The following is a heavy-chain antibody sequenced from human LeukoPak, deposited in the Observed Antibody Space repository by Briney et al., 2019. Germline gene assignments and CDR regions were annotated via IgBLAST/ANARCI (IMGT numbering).Heavy chain of an antibody. J-gene: IGHJ4*02. CDR3: AKDREKAVGATIFDH. CDR1: GFTFSTYA. V-gene: IGHV3-23*01. Sequence: GGSLRLSCAASGFTFSTYAMSWVRQAPGKGLEWVSAISSSGDYTYYADSVKGRFTISRDNSKNTLYLQMNSLRAEDTAVYYCAKDREKAVGATIFDHWVQGTLVTVSS. CDR2: ISSSGDYT. D-gene: IGHD1-26*01.